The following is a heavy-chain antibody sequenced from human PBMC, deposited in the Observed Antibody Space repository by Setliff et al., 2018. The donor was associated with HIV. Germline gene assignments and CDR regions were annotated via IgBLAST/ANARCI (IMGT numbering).Heavy chain of an antibody. Sequence: QVSCKASGGSFSSYGLSWVRQAPGQGLEWMGGIMPIFGTANYAQKFQGRVTIIADASTNTVNMELSSLRSEDTAVYYCARGVDGSYRKFFDNWGQGTLVTVSS. D-gene: IGHD1-26*01. V-gene: IGHV1-69*01. CDR3: ARGVDGSYRKFFDN. CDR2: IMPIFGTA. CDR1: GGSFSSYG. J-gene: IGHJ4*02.